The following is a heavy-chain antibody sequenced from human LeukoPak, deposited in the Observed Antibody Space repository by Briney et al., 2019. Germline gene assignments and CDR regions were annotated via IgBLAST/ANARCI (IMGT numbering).Heavy chain of an antibody. Sequence: PGGSLRLSCAASGFTFSGSAMHWVRQASGKGLEWVGRIRGKANSYATAYAASVKGRFTISRDDSKNTAYLQMNSLKTEDTAVYYCTRRGSSGPFDYWGQGSLVTVSS. CDR1: GFTFSGSA. CDR2: IRGKANSYAT. CDR3: TRRGSSGPFDY. V-gene: IGHV3-73*01. J-gene: IGHJ4*02. D-gene: IGHD3-22*01.